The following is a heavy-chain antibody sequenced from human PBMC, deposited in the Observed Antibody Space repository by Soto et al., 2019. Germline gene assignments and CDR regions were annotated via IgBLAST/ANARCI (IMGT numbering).Heavy chain of an antibody. Sequence: SETLSLTCAVYGGSFSGYYWSWIRQPPGKGLEWIGEINHSGSTNYNPSLKSRVTISVDTSKNQFSLKLSSVTAADTAVYYCARTPVVGATTSLLWALFAYWGQGTLVTVSS. D-gene: IGHD1-26*01. V-gene: IGHV4-34*01. CDR1: GGSFSGYY. CDR2: INHSGST. CDR3: ARTPVVGATTSLLWALFAY. J-gene: IGHJ4*02.